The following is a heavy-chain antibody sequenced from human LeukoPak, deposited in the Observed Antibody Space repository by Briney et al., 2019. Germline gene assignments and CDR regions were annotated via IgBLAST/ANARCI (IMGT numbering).Heavy chain of an antibody. CDR2: ITGGGGST. Sequence: GGSLRLSCAASGFTFSSYAMSWVRQAPGKGLEWVSAITGGGGSTYHADSVKGRFTISRDNSKNTLYLQMNSLRAEDTAVYYCAKGDIVVVPAATFDYWGQGTLVTVSS. CDR3: AKGDIVVVPAATFDY. CDR1: GFTFSSYA. D-gene: IGHD2-2*01. V-gene: IGHV3-23*01. J-gene: IGHJ4*02.